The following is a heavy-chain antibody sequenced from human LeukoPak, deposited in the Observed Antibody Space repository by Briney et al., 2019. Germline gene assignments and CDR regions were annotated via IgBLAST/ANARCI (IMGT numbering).Heavy chain of an antibody. CDR1: GGSFSGYY. CDR3: ARGNHYYDSSAYLAWESFQH. Sequence: SETLSLTCAVYGGSFSGYYWSWIRQPPGKGLEWIGEINHSGSTNYNPSLKSRVTISVDTSKNQFSLKLSSVPAADTAVYYCARGNHYYDSSAYLAWESFQHWGQGTLVTVSS. CDR2: INHSGST. D-gene: IGHD3-22*01. J-gene: IGHJ1*01. V-gene: IGHV4-34*01.